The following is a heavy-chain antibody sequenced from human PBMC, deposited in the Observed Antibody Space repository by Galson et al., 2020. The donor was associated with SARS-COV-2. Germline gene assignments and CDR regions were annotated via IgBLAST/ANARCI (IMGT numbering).Heavy chain of an antibody. V-gene: IGHV1-46*01. Sequence: ASVKVSCKASGYTFTSYYMHWVRQAPGQGLEWMGIINPSGGSTSYAQKFQGRVTMTRDTSTSTVYMELSSLRSEDTAVYYCARDGWGGYYYDSSGYPSGWFDPWGQGTLVTVSS. D-gene: IGHD3-22*01. CDR3: ARDGWGGYYYDSSGYPSGWFDP. CDR2: INPSGGST. CDR1: GYTFTSYY. J-gene: IGHJ5*02.